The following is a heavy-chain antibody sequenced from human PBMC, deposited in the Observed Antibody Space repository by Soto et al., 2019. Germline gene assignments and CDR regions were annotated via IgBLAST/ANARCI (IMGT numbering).Heavy chain of an antibody. Sequence: PGESLKISCKGSGYSFTSYWIGWVRQMPGKGLEWKGIIYPGDSDTRYSPSFQGQVTISADKSISTAYLQWSSLKASDTAMYYCARHGTYGGNSNWYFDLWGRGTLVTVS. J-gene: IGHJ2*01. CDR1: GYSFTSYW. V-gene: IGHV5-51*01. CDR2: IYPGDSDT. D-gene: IGHD4-17*01. CDR3: ARHGTYGGNSNWYFDL.